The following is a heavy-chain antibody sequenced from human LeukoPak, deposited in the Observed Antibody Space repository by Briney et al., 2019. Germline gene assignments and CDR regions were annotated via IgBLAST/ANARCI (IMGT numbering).Heavy chain of an antibody. CDR3: ATGENYYGSGSYHRDDY. J-gene: IGHJ4*02. D-gene: IGHD3-10*01. Sequence: GGSLRLSCAASGXTFSSYSMNWVRQAPGKGLEWVSFISSSSNYIYYADSMKGRFTISRDNAKNSLYLQMSSLGPEDTAVYYCATGENYYGSGSYHRDDYWGQGTLITVSS. CDR2: ISSSSNYI. V-gene: IGHV3-21*01. CDR1: GXTFSSYS.